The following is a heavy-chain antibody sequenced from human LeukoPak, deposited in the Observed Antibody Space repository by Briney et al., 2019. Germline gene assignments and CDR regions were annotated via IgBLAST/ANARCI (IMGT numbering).Heavy chain of an antibody. CDR1: GFTFSAYW. J-gene: IGHJ4*02. Sequence: GGSLRLSCAASGFTFSAYWMAWVRQAPGKGLEWVANIKGDESAKHQADSVKGRFTISRDNAQNSVYLQMTSLRGEDTAVYYCARDVGGSLDYWGQGTLVTVSS. CDR3: ARDVGGSLDY. CDR2: IKGDESAK. D-gene: IGHD1-26*01. V-gene: IGHV3-7*01.